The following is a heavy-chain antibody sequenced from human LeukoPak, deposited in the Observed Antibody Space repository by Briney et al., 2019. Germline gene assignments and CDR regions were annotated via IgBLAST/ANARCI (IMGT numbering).Heavy chain of an antibody. Sequence: TPSETLSLTCTVSGGSLSTYYWSWIRQPAGQGLEWIGRIYSSGATNYNPSLKSRVTMSVDTSKNQFSLKLSSVTAADTAVYYCARCSGNGYDYSWLDPWGQGTLVTVSS. J-gene: IGHJ5*02. CDR3: ARCSGNGYDYSWLDP. CDR1: GGSLSTYY. V-gene: IGHV4-4*07. CDR2: IYSSGAT. D-gene: IGHD5-12*01.